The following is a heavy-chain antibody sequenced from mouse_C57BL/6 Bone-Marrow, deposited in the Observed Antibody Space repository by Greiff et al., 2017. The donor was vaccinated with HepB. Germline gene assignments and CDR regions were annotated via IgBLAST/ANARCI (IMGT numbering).Heavy chain of an antibody. Sequence: VQLQESDAELVKPGASVKISCKVSGYTFTDHTIHWMKQRPEQGLEWIGYIYPRDGSTKYNEKFKGKATLTADKSSSTAYMQLNSLTSEDSAVYFCAYVSSYPYYAMDYWGQGTSVTVSS. CDR2: IYPRDGST. CDR3: AYVSSYPYYAMDY. CDR1: GYTFTDHT. J-gene: IGHJ4*01. V-gene: IGHV1-78*01. D-gene: IGHD1-1*01.